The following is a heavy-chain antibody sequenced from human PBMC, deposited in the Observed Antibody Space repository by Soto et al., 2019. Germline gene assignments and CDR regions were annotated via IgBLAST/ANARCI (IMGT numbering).Heavy chain of an antibody. V-gene: IGHV3-30-3*01. D-gene: IGHD6-19*01. J-gene: IGHJ4*02. CDR3: ARDWQRLVHY. CDR1: GFTFSSYA. Sequence: PGGSLRLSCAASGFTFSSYAMHWVRQAPGKGLEWVAVISYDGSNKYYADSVKGRFTISRDNSKNTLYLQMNSLRAEDTAVYYCARDWQRLVHYWGQGSLVTVAS. CDR2: ISYDGSNK.